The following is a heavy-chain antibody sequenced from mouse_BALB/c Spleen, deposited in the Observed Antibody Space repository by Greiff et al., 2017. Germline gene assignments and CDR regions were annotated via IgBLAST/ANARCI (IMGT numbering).Heavy chain of an antibody. CDR3: ASITTATYYAMDY. CDR2: IDPANGNT. D-gene: IGHD1-2*01. CDR1: GFNIKDTY. V-gene: IGHV14-3*02. J-gene: IGHJ4*01. Sequence: EVKLQESGAELVKPGASVKLSCTASGFNIKDTYMHWVKQRPEQGLEWIGRIDPANGNTKYDPKFQGKATITADTSSNTAYLQLSSLTSEDTAVYYCASITTATYYAMDYWGQGTSVTVSS.